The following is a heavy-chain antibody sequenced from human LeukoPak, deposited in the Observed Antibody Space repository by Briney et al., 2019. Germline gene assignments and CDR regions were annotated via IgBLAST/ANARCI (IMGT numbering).Heavy chain of an antibody. V-gene: IGHV3-21*01. J-gene: IGHJ4*02. CDR1: GFTFSSYS. CDR3: ARGPTMIVTYYFDY. CDR2: ISSSSSYI. D-gene: IGHD3-22*01. Sequence: GGSLRLSCAASGFTFSSYSMNWVRQAPGKGLEWVSSISSSSSYIYYADSVKGRFTISRDNAKNSLYLQMNSLRAEDTAVYYCARGPTMIVTYYFDYWGQGTLVTVSS.